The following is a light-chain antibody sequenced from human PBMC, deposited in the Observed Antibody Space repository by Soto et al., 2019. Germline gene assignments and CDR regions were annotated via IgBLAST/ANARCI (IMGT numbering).Light chain of an antibody. J-gene: IGKJ1*01. CDR3: QQYNSYERT. CDR1: QSISSW. V-gene: IGKV1-5*03. CDR2: KAS. Sequence: DIQMTQSPSTLSASVGDRVTITCRASQSISSWLAWYQQKPGKATKLLIYKASSLESGVPSRFSGSGSGTEFTLTISSLQPDDFATYYCQQYNSYERTFGQGTKVEIK.